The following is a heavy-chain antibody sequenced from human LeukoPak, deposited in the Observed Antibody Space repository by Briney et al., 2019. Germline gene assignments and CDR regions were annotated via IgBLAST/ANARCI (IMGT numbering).Heavy chain of an antibody. CDR1: GFTFSSYW. Sequence: PGGSLRLSCAASGFTFSSYWMSWVRQAPGKGLEWVANIKQDGSEKYYVDSVKGRFTISRDNAKNSLYLQMNSLRAEDTAVYYCARSMNYYYYYYMDVRGKGTTVTVSS. CDR2: IKQDGSEK. CDR3: ARSMNYYYYYYMDV. V-gene: IGHV3-7*01. J-gene: IGHJ6*03. D-gene: IGHD2/OR15-2a*01.